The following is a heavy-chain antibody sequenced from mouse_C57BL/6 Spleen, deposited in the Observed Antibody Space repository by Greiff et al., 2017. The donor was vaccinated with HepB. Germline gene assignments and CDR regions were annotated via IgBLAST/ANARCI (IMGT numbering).Heavy chain of an antibody. V-gene: IGHV1-52*01. Sequence: VQLQQPGAELVRPGSSVKLSCKASGYTFTSYWMHWVKQRPIQGLEWIGNIDPSDSETHYNQKFKDKATLTVDKSSSTAYMQLSSLTSEDSAVYYCAREYYGSSYDYFDYWGQGTTLTVSS. J-gene: IGHJ2*01. D-gene: IGHD1-1*01. CDR3: AREYYGSSYDYFDY. CDR2: IDPSDSET. CDR1: GYTFTSYW.